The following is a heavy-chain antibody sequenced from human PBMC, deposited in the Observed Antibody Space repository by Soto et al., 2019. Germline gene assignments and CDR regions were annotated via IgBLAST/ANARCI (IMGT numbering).Heavy chain of an antibody. D-gene: IGHD3-3*01. V-gene: IGHV1-69*13. Sequence: GTSVKVTCKACGGGFNSYAIIWVRQATGQGLEWMGGIIPIFGTANYAQKFQGRVTITADESTSTAYMELSSLRAEDTAVYYCARDGARDFWSGYTSLDVWGQGTTVTVSS. CDR3: ARDGARDFWSGYTSLDV. J-gene: IGHJ6*02. CDR1: GGGFNSYA. CDR2: IIPIFGTA.